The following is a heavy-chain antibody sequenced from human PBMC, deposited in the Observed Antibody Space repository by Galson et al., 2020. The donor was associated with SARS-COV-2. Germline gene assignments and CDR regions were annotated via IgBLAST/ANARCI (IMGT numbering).Heavy chain of an antibody. D-gene: IGHD5-12*01. J-gene: IGHJ6*03. V-gene: IGHV3-13*01. CDR1: GFTFSSYD. CDR2: IGTAGDT. Sequence: GESLKISCAASGFTFSSYDMHWVRQATGKGLEWVSAIGTAGDTYYPGSVKGRFTISRENAKNSLYLQMNSLRAGDTAVYYCARAVVATIRRELRYYYYYYMDVWGKGTTVTVSS. CDR3: ARAVVATIRRELRYYYYYYMDV.